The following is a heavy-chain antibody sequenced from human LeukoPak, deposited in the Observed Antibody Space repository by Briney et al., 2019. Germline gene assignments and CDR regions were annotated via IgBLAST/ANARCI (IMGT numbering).Heavy chain of an antibody. CDR3: ANYISSWCLFDY. J-gene: IGHJ4*02. V-gene: IGHV4-39*01. CDR1: GGSISSSSYY. Sequence: SETLSLTCTVSGGSISSSSYYWGWIRQPPGTGLEWIGNIHYSGSTYYNPALKSRVTISVDTSKNQFSLKLSSVTAADTAVYYCANYISSWCLFDYWGQGTLVTVSS. D-gene: IGHD6-13*01. CDR2: IHYSGST.